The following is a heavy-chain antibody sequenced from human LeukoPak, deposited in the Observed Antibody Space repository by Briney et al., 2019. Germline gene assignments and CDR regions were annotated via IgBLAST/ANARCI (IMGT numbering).Heavy chain of an antibody. CDR2: ISGNSGNI. D-gene: IGHD1-1*01. J-gene: IGHJ4*02. Sequence: PGGSLRLSCAASGFTFSSYSMNWVRQAPGKGLEWISYISGNSGNIHYADSVEGRFTISRDNAKNSVSLQMNSLRGEDTAIYYCARDFNWALDFWGQGTLVTVSS. V-gene: IGHV3-48*01. CDR1: GFTFSSYS. CDR3: ARDFNWALDF.